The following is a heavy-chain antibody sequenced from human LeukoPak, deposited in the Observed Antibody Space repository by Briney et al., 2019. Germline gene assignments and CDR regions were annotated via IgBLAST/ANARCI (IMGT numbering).Heavy chain of an antibody. Sequence: SQTLSLTCTVSGGSISSGGYYWSWIRQPPGKGLEWIGYIYHSGSTYYNPSLKSRVTISVDRSKNQFSLKLSSVTAADTAVYYCARDRGIVPAATPDAFDIWGQGTMVTVSS. D-gene: IGHD2-2*01. CDR3: ARDRGIVPAATPDAFDI. CDR2: IYHSGST. CDR1: GGSISSGGYY. J-gene: IGHJ3*02. V-gene: IGHV4-30-2*01.